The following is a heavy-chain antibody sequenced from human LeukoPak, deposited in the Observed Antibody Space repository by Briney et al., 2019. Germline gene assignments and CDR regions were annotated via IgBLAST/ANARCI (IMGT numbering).Heavy chain of an antibody. CDR2: INHSGST. Sequence: SETLSLTCAVYGGSFSGYYWSWIRQPPGKGLEWIGGINHSGSTNYNPSLKSRVTISVDTSKNQFSLKLSSVTAADTAVYYCARRAAAAGKSFDYWGQGTLVTVSS. CDR1: GGSFSGYY. CDR3: ARRAAAAGKSFDY. J-gene: IGHJ4*02. V-gene: IGHV4-34*01. D-gene: IGHD6-13*01.